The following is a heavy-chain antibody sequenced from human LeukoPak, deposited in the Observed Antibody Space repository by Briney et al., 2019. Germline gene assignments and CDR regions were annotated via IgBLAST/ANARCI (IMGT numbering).Heavy chain of an antibody. J-gene: IGHJ4*02. V-gene: IGHV1-8*01. CDR3: ARAGRYCSGGSCYLVLDY. CDR1: GYTFTSYD. D-gene: IGHD2-15*01. Sequence: ASVKVSCKASGYTFTSYDINWVRQATGQGLEWMGWMNPNSGNTGYAQKFQGTVTMTRNTSISTAYMELSSLRSEDTAVYYCARAGRYCSGGSCYLVLDYWGQGTLVTVSS. CDR2: MNPNSGNT.